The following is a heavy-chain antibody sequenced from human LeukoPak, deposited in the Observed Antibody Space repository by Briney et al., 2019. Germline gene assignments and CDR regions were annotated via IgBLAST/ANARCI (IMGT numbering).Heavy chain of an antibody. V-gene: IGHV4-59*01. Sequence: SETLSLTCTVSGGSISRYYWSWIRQPPGEGLEWIGYIYYSGTTNYNPSLKSRVTISVDTSKNQFSLNLSSVTAADTALYYCARVGGTGDFDYWGQGTLVTVSS. J-gene: IGHJ4*02. D-gene: IGHD3-16*01. CDR2: IYYSGTT. CDR3: ARVGGTGDFDY. CDR1: GGSISRYY.